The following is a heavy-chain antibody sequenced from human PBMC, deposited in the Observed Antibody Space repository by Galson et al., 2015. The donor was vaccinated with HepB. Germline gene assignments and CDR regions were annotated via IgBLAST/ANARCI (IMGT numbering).Heavy chain of an antibody. CDR1: GFSLSTSGMC. D-gene: IGHD3-16*02. CDR2: IDWDDDK. J-gene: IGHJ6*02. CDR3: ARIPLMITFGGVIVKGPYGMDV. Sequence: PALVKPTQTLTLTCTFSGFSLSTSGMCVSWIRQPPGKALEWLARIDWDDDKYYSTSLKTRLTISKDTSKNQVVLTMTNMDPVDTATYYCARIPLMITFGGVIVKGPYGMDVWGQGTTVTVSS. V-gene: IGHV2-70*11.